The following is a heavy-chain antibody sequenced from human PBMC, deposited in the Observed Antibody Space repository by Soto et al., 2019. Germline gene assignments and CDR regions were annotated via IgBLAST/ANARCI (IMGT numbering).Heavy chain of an antibody. J-gene: IGHJ4*02. Sequence: SETLSLTCAVSGGSISSGGYSWSWIRQPPGKGLEWIGYIYHSGSTYYNPSLKSRVTISVDTSKNQFSLKLSSVTAADTAVYYCARAITMVRGVITMIDYWGQGTLVTVSS. CDR2: IYHSGST. CDR1: GGSISSGGYS. D-gene: IGHD3-10*01. V-gene: IGHV4-30-2*01. CDR3: ARAITMVRGVITMIDY.